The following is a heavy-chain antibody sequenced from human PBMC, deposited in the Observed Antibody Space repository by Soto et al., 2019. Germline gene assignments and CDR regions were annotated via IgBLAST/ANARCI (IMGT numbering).Heavy chain of an antibody. J-gene: IGHJ5*01. V-gene: IGHV3-30*18. CDR3: AKLGDAVSGYFDF. Sequence: LRLSCAASGFTFSSYAIHWVRQAPGKGLEWVADVSFDGSHKTYAVPVRGRFTISRDNSKKTIYLQMNSLRAEDTALYYCAKLGDAVSGYFDFWGQGTQVTVSS. CDR1: GFTFSSYA. CDR2: VSFDGSHK. D-gene: IGHD3-3*01.